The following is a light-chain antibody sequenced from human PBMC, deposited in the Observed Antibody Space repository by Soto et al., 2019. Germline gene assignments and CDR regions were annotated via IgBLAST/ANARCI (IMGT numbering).Light chain of an antibody. J-gene: IGKJ1*01. CDR2: GAS. Sequence: EMVLKQSPATLSVYPGERVTLSCRASQSVDINLAWYQQKPGQAPRLLIYGASTRATDMPGRFSGRGAGAEFTLTISSLQSEDFAVYYCQQYRSWPRTFGQGTKVDIK. CDR3: QQYRSWPRT. V-gene: IGKV3-15*01. CDR1: QSVDIN.